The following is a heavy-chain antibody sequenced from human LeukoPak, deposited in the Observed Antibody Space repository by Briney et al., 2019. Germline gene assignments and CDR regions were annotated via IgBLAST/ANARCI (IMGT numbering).Heavy chain of an antibody. J-gene: IGHJ4*02. CDR3: ARQGQQLVDY. CDR2: XXYSGST. V-gene: IGHV4-59*05. CDR1: GGSISXXX. D-gene: IGHD6-13*01. Sequence: SETLSLTCXVSGGSISXXXXXXXXXPPXXXXXXIGSXXYSGSTXXXXSXKXXVXXXXDXXKNQFSLKLSSVTAADTAVYYCARQGQQLVDYWGQGTLVTVSS.